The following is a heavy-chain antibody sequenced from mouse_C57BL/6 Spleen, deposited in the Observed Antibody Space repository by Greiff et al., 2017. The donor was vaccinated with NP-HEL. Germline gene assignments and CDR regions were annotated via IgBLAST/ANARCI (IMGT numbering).Heavy chain of an antibody. J-gene: IGHJ2*01. CDR1: GFSLTSYG. CDR2: IWAGGRT. V-gene: IGHV2-9*02. Sequence: QVQLQQSGPGLVAPSQSLSITCTVSGFSLTSYGVHWVRQPPGQGLEWLGVIWAGGRTKYYSALMYRLGISKDNFKDQVFLKMNSLQTDDTAMYYCARLEDIWGQGTTLTVSS. D-gene: IGHD1-3*01. CDR3: ARLEDI.